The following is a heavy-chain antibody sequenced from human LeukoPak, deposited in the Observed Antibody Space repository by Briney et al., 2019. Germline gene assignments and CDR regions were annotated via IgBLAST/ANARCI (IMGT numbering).Heavy chain of an antibody. CDR1: GFTFSSYA. CDR3: ANYYDSSGYQHY. Sequence: HAGGSLRLSCAASGFTFSSYAMSWVRQAPGKGLEWVSAISGSGGSTYYADSVKGRFTISRDNSKNTLYLQMNSLRAEDTAVYYCANYYDSSGYQHYWGQGTLVTVSS. CDR2: ISGSGGST. J-gene: IGHJ4*02. V-gene: IGHV3-23*01. D-gene: IGHD3-22*01.